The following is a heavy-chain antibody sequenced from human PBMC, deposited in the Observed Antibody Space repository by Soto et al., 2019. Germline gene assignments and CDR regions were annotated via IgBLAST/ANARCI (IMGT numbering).Heavy chain of an antibody. CDR2: ISGSGDYT. J-gene: IGHJ3*02. CDR3: ATHGGFDI. Sequence: VQLLESGGGLVQPGGSLRLSCAASGFTFSTSGMSWVRQAPGKGLEWVSSISGSGDYTNYADSVKGRFTISRDNSKNTLYLQINSLTAEDTAVYYCATHGGFDIWGQGTMVAVSS. D-gene: IGHD4-17*01. CDR1: GFTFSTSG. V-gene: IGHV3-23*01.